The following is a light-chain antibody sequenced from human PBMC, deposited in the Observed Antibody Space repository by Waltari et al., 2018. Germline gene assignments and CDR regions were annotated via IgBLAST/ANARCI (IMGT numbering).Light chain of an antibody. J-gene: IGKJ4*01. Sequence: DIQMTQSQSSLSASAGDRVTISQASQEISNYLNWYQQKPGKAPKLLIYDASHLEMGVPSRFSGSGSGTEFTFTINSLQPEDIATYYCQQYDSLPLTFGGGTKVEIK. V-gene: IGKV1-33*01. CDR3: QQYDSLPLT. CDR1: QEISNY. CDR2: DAS.